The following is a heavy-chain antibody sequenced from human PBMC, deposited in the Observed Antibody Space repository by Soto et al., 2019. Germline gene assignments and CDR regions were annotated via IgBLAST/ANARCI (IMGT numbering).Heavy chain of an antibody. CDR1: EGTFSSYT. CDR2: IIPIFGTA. CDR3: ARGNHRWLQLWYFDL. V-gene: IGHV1-69*12. J-gene: IGHJ2*01. D-gene: IGHD5-12*01. Sequence: QVQLVQSGAEVKKPGSPVTVSCKASEGTFSSYTISWVRQAPGQGLEWMGGIIPIFGTANYAQKFQGRVTITADASTSTAYMELSSLRSEDTAVYYCARGNHRWLQLWYFDLWGRGTLVTVSS.